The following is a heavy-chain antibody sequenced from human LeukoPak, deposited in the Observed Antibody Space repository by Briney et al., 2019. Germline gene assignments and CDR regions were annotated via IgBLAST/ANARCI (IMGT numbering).Heavy chain of an antibody. CDR1: GFTFSSYA. CDR3: AKDGRTYYYGSGSYFGWFDP. V-gene: IGHV3-23*01. J-gene: IGHJ5*02. CDR2: IRGSGDIT. D-gene: IGHD3-10*01. Sequence: GGSLRLSCAASGFTFSSYAMSWVRQAPGKGLEWVSSIRGSGDITYSADSVKGRFTISRDNAKNRVYLQMNSRRGEDTAVYYCAKDGRTYYYGSGSYFGWFDPWGQGTLVTVSS.